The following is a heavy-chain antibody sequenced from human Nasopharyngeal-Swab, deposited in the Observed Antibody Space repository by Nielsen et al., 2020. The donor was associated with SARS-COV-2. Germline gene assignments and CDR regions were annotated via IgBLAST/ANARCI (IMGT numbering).Heavy chain of an antibody. J-gene: IGHJ4*02. V-gene: IGHV1-58*01. CDR3: AADSGYYDSSGYVFDY. CDR2: IVVGSGNT. Sequence: SVKVSCKASGFTFTSSAVQWVRQARGQRLEWIGWIVVGSGNTNYAQKFQERVTITRDMSTSTAYMELSSLRSEDTAVYYCAADSGYYDSSGYVFDYWGQGTLATVSS. CDR1: GFTFTSSA. D-gene: IGHD3-22*01.